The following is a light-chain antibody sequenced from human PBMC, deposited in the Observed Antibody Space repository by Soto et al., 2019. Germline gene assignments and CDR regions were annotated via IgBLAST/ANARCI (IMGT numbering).Light chain of an antibody. CDR2: DAS. V-gene: IGKV3-11*01. J-gene: IGKJ4*01. Sequence: EIVLTQSPATLSLSPGERATLSCRASQSVSSYLAWYQQKPGQAPRLLIYDASNRATGIPARFSGSGSGTDFTLTISSLEPEDFAVYYCHQRSNWLTFGGGPKVEIK. CDR1: QSVSSY. CDR3: HQRSNWLT.